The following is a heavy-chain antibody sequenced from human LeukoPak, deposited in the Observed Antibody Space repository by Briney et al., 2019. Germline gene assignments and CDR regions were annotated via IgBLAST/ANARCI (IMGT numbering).Heavy chain of an antibody. Sequence: GGSLRLSCAASGFTFDDYTMHWVRQAPGKGLEWVSLISWNGVTTYYADSVKGRFTISRDNSKNTLYLQMNSLKTEDTAVYYCTTDSHYDFWSGYRGPDYWGQGTLVTVSS. CDR1: GFTFDDYT. CDR2: ISWNGVTT. J-gene: IGHJ4*02. D-gene: IGHD3-3*01. V-gene: IGHV3-43*01. CDR3: TTDSHYDFWSGYRGPDY.